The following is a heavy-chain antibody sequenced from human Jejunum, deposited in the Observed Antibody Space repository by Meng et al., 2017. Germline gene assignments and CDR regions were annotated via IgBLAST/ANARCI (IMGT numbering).Heavy chain of an antibody. J-gene: IGHJ4*02. D-gene: IGHD5-24*01. CDR2: ISSDGGGT. Sequence: GESLKIPCAASGFAFSSYAMHWVRQAPGKGLESVSIISSDGGGTFYADPVKGRFTISRDNSKNTLYLQMGSLRAEDMAVYYCARSRDGYNVLDYWGQGTLVTVSS. CDR1: GFAFSSYA. V-gene: IGHV3-64*02. CDR3: ARSRDGYNVLDY.